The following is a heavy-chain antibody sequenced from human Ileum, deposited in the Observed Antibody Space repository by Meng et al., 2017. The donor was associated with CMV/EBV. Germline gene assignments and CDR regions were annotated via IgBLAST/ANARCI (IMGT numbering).Heavy chain of an antibody. V-gene: IGHV3-64*02. J-gene: IGHJ4*02. D-gene: IGHD2-8*02. CDR2: TSANGDDT. Sequence: GGSLRLSCAASGFTFSSYAIHWVRQAPGKGLEYVSATSANGDDTYYADSVRGRFTISRDNSKNTLYLHMGSLRAEDTAVYYCARDRRYCTGIGCHHFFDYWGQGSMVTVSS. CDR3: ARDRRYCTGIGCHHFFDY. CDR1: GFTFSSYA.